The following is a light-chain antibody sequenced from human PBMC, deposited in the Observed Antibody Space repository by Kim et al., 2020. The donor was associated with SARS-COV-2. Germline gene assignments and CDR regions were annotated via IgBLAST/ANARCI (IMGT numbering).Light chain of an antibody. CDR1: SSNIGAGYD. CDR3: QSYDSSLSGSV. Sequence: VLTQPPSVSGAPGQRVTISCTGSSSNIGAGYDVHWYQQLPGTAPKLLIYGNSNRPSGVPDRFSGSKSGTSASLAITGLQAEDEADYYCQSYDSSLSGSVFGGGTQLTVL. CDR2: GNS. V-gene: IGLV1-40*01. J-gene: IGLJ3*02.